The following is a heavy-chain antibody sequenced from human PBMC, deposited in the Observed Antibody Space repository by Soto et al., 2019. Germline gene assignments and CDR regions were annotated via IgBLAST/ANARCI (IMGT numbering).Heavy chain of an antibody. Sequence: QVQLVQSGAETKKPGSSVKVSCQSSGGTFNTYAMNWVRQAPGQGPEWMGDISPMFGAANYAPKFQGRVTITADESTGTSYMQLSSLTSEATALYFCAREVQVHTPAFVYWGQGTLVTVSS. CDR3: AREVQVHTPAFVY. D-gene: IGHD3-10*01. CDR1: GGTFNTYA. CDR2: ISPMFGAA. V-gene: IGHV1-69*19. J-gene: IGHJ4*02.